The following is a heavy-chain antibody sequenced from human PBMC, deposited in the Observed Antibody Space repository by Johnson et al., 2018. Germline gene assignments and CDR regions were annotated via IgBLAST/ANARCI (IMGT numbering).Heavy chain of an antibody. V-gene: IGHV1-46*01. CDR2: INPSSGGT. D-gene: IGHD2-15*01. Sequence: QVQLVQSGAEVKKPGASVKVSCKASGYTFTSYYIHWVRQAPGQGLEWMGIINPSSGGTSYAQKFQGRVSMTRDTSTSTVYMELSSLRSEDTAMYNCARVGYQRVYDLTPYYNYYMNVWGKGTTVTVSS. CDR3: ARVGYQRVYDLTPYYNYYMNV. CDR1: GYTFTSYY. J-gene: IGHJ6*03.